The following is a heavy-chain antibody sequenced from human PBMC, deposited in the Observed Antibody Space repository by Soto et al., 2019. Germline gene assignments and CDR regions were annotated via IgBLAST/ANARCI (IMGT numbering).Heavy chain of an antibody. D-gene: IGHD5-12*01. Sequence: LSLTCTVSGGSVRSGSYFWSWIRQPPGKGLEGTGYIYYSGTTNYNPSLKSRVTISVDTSKTQFSLKLSSVTAADTAVYYCARGIRGYPPLYFDYGGQGTLVTVSS. CDR2: IYYSGTT. CDR3: ARGIRGYPPLYFDY. V-gene: IGHV4-61*01. J-gene: IGHJ4*02. CDR1: GGSVRSGSYF.